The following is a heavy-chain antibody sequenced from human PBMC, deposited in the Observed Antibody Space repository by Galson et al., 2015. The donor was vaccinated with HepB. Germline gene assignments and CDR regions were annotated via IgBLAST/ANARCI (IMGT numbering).Heavy chain of an antibody. Sequence: SLRLSCAASGFTFSSYAMSWVRQAPGKGLEWVSSIGDSGGSTYSADSVKGRFTISRDNSKNMLYLQMNSLRAEDTAVYYCAKEGEYSYGYFGLWYFDYWGQGTLVTVSS. V-gene: IGHV3-23*01. D-gene: IGHD5-18*01. CDR3: AKEGEYSYGYFGLWYFDY. CDR1: GFTFSSYA. CDR2: IGDSGGST. J-gene: IGHJ4*02.